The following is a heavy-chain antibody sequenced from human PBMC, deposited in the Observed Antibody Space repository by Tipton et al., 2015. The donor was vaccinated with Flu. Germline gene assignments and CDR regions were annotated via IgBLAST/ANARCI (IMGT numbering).Heavy chain of an antibody. D-gene: IGHD6-13*01. J-gene: IGHJ5*02. CDR1: GFTFSSYW. CDR2: IKQDGSEK. CDR3: ARAWAAAGSA. V-gene: IGHV3-7*01. Sequence: SLRLSCAASGFTFSSYWMSWVRQAPGKGLEWVANIKQDGSEKYYVDSVKGRFIISRDNANNSVYLQMNSLKAEDTAVYYCARAWAAAGSAWGQGTLVAVSS.